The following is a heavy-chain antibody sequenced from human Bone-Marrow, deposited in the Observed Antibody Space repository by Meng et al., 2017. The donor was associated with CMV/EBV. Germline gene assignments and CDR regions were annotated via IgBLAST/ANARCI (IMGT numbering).Heavy chain of an antibody. CDR1: GGTFSSYA. D-gene: IGHD3-22*01. V-gene: IGHV1-69*05. J-gene: IGHJ4*02. CDR3: ARDHLPVYYDTSAQHTGFDY. Sequence: SVKVSCKASGGTFSSYAISWVRQALGQGLEWMGGIIPIFGTANYAQKFQGRVTITTDESTSTAYMELSSLRSEDTAVYYCARDHLPVYYDTSAQHTGFDYWGQGTLVTVSS. CDR2: IIPIFGTA.